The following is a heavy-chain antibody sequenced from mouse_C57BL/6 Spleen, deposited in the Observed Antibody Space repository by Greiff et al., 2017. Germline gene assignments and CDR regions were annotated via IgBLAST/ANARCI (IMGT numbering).Heavy chain of an antibody. D-gene: IGHD2-10*01. CDR1: GYTFTSYW. CDR3: ARSWGLQNLYFDY. V-gene: IGHV1-69*01. CDR2: IDPSDSYT. Sequence: QVQLQQPGAELVMPGASVKLSCKASGYTFTSYWMHWVKQRPGQGLEWIGEIDPSDSYTNYNQKFKGKSTLTVDKSSSTAYMQLSSLTSEDSAVYYCARSWGLQNLYFDYWGQGTTLTVSS. J-gene: IGHJ2*01.